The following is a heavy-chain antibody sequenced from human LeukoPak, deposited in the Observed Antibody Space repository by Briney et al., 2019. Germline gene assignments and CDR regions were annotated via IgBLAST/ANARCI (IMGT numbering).Heavy chain of an antibody. Sequence: ASVKLSCKASGYTFTSYDISWVRQAPGQGLEWMGWISAYNGNTNYAQKLQGRVTMTTDTSTSTAYMELRSLRSDDTAVYYCARDRPFYYDSSGYPYYFDYWGQGTLVTDSS. J-gene: IGHJ4*02. CDR2: ISAYNGNT. CDR1: GYTFTSYD. CDR3: ARDRPFYYDSSGYPYYFDY. D-gene: IGHD3-22*01. V-gene: IGHV1-18*01.